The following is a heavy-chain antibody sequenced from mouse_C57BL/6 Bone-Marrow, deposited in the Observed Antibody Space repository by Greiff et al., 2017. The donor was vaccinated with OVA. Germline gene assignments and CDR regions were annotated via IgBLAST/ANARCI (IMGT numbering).Heavy chain of an antibody. V-gene: IGHV14-4*01. Sequence: EVQLQQSGAELVRPGASVKLSCTASGFNIKDDYMHWVKQRPEQGLEWIGWIDPENGDTEYASQFQGKATITADTSSNTAYLPLSSLTAEDTAVYYCTSYGNFDDWGQGTTLTVSS. CDR1: GFNIKDDY. J-gene: IGHJ2*01. CDR2: IDPENGDT. CDR3: TSYGNFDD. D-gene: IGHD2-1*01.